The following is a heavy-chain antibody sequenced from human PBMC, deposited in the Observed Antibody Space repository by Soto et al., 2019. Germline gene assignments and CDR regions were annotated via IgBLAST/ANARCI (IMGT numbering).Heavy chain of an antibody. CDR2: ISSSGSTI. CDR3: ARDHKGGYYYYGMDV. Sequence: GGSLRLSCAASGFTFSSYEMNWVRQAPGKGLEWVPYISSSGSTIYYADSVRGRFTISRDNAKNSLYLQMNSLRAEDTAVYYCARDHKGGYYYYGMDVWGQGTTVTVSS. CDR1: GFTFSSYE. V-gene: IGHV3-48*03. J-gene: IGHJ6*02.